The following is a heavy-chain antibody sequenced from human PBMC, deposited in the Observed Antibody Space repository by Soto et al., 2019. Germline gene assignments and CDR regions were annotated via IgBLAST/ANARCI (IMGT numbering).Heavy chain of an antibody. CDR1: C. CDR3: ARSLGWFLYYYGMDV. D-gene: IGHD2-15*01. CDR2: ISSSGSTI. Sequence: CLSSIRKAPVKVLEWVSYISSSGSTIYYADSVKGRFTISRDNAKNSLYLQMNSLRAEDTAVYYCARSLGWFLYYYGMDVWGQGTTVTVSS. J-gene: IGHJ6*02. V-gene: IGHV3-11*01.